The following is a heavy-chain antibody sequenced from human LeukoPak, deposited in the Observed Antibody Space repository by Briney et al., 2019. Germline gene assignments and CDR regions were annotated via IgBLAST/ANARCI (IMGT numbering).Heavy chain of an antibody. D-gene: IGHD1-26*01. CDR2: IYYSGST. Sequence: SETLSLTCTVSGGSISSYYWSWIRQPPGKGLECIGYIYYSGSTNYNPSLKSRVTISVDTSKNQFSLKLSSVTAADTAVYYCARGRPYSGSYFGWFDPWGQGTLVTVSS. V-gene: IGHV4-59*01. CDR3: ARGRPYSGSYFGWFDP. CDR1: GGSISSYY. J-gene: IGHJ5*02.